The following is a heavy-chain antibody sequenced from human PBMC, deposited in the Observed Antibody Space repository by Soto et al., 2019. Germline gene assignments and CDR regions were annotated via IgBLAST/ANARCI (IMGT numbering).Heavy chain of an antibody. V-gene: IGHV3-30*18. J-gene: IGHJ4*02. CDR1: GFTFSSYG. D-gene: IGHD1-1*01. CDR3: AKDLRSRRNWNGPFDY. Sequence: GGSLRLSCAASGFTFSSYGMHWVRQAPGKGLEWVAVISYDGSNKYYADSVKGRFTISRDNSKNTLYLQMNSLRAEDTAVYYCAKDLRSRRNWNGPFDYWGQGTLVTVSS. CDR2: ISYDGSNK.